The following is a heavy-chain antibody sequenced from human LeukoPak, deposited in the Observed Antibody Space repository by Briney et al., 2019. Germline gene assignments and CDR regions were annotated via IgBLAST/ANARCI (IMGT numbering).Heavy chain of an antibody. Sequence: GGSLRLSCAASGFSFTTSWMSWVRQAPGKGLEWVASIEQDGSEKYYVDSVKGRFTISRDNAKNSLFLQMNSLRAEDTAVYYCARDRDLQQLVGNYYYMDVWGKGTTVTVSS. V-gene: IGHV3-7*01. D-gene: IGHD6-13*01. CDR1: GFSFTTSW. CDR3: ARDRDLQQLVGNYYYMDV. J-gene: IGHJ6*03. CDR2: IEQDGSEK.